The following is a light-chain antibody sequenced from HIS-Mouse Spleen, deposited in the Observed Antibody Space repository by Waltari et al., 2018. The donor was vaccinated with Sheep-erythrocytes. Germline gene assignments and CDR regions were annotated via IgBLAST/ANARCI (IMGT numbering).Light chain of an antibody. J-gene: IGLJ1*01. CDR2: DFS. Sequence: QSALTQPRSVSGSPGQSVTISCTGTSSDVGGYNYVSWYQQHPGKAPKLMIYDFSKRPSGVHGRFSGSKSGNTASLTISGLQAEDEADYYCCSYAGSYNHVFATGTKVTVL. CDR3: CSYAGSYNHV. CDR1: SSDVGGYNY. V-gene: IGLV2-11*01.